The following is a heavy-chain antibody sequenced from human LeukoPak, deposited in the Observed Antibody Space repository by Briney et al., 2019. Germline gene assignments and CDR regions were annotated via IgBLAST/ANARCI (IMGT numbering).Heavy chain of an antibody. D-gene: IGHD3-22*01. Sequence: TGGSLRLSCADSGFTFSSYAMSWVRQAPGKGLEWVSAISGSGGSTYYADSVKGRFTISRDNSKNTLYLQMNSLRAEDTAVYYCAEPEGGYYDIRPDWGQGTLVTVSS. CDR1: GFTFSSYA. CDR2: ISGSGGST. J-gene: IGHJ4*02. V-gene: IGHV3-23*01. CDR3: AEPEGGYYDIRPD.